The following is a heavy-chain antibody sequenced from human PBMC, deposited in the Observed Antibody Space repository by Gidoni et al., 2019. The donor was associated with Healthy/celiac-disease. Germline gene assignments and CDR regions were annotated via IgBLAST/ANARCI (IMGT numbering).Heavy chain of an antibody. CDR2: INAGNGNT. D-gene: IGHD1-1*01. CDR1: GYTFTSYA. Sequence: QVQLVQSGAEVKKPGASVKVSCKASGYTFTSYAMHWVRQAPGQRLEWMGWINAGNGNTKYSQKFQGRVTITRDTSASTAYMELSSLRSEDTAVYYCARDGGNWNVGDAFDYWGQGTLVTVSS. CDR3: ARDGGNWNVGDAFDY. J-gene: IGHJ4*02. V-gene: IGHV1-3*01.